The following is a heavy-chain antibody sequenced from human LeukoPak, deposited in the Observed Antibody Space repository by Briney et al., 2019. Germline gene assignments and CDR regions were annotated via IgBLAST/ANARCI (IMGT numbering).Heavy chain of an antibody. CDR2: IYYSGST. CDR3: ARGSDYYDSSTFDP. V-gene: IGHV4-59*12. CDR1: GGSISSYY. Sequence: SETLSLTCTVSGGSISSYYWSWIRQTPGKGLEWIGYIYYSGSTYYNPSLKSRVTISVDRSKNQFSLKLSSVTAADTAVYYCARGSDYYDSSTFDPWGQGTLVTVSS. D-gene: IGHD3-22*01. J-gene: IGHJ5*02.